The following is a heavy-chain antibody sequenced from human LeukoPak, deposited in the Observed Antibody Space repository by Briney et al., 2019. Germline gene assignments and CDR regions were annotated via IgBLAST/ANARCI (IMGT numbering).Heavy chain of an antibody. CDR1: RFTFSIYW. J-gene: IGHJ4*02. CDR3: VRVGYSYGYGDWNHFDY. D-gene: IGHD5-18*01. CDR2: INGDGTYT. Sequence: QPGGSLRLSCVASRFTFSIYWMHWVRQGPGKGLVWVSRINGDGTYTDYAESVKGRFTFSRDNAKNTLYLQMNSLRAEDTAVYFCVRVGYSYGYGDWNHFDYWGQGTLVTVSS. V-gene: IGHV3-74*01.